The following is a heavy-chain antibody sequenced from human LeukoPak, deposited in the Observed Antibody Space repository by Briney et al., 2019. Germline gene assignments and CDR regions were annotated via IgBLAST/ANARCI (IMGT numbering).Heavy chain of an antibody. CDR2: IWYDGSDK. D-gene: IGHD6-13*01. CDR1: GFTFSSYG. Sequence: SGGSLRLSCAASGFTFSSYGMHWVRQAPGKGLEWVAVIWYDGSDKDYADSVKGRFTISRDNSKNTLYLQMNSLRADDTAVYYCARVRSAAVGYFDYWGQGTLVTVSS. J-gene: IGHJ4*02. V-gene: IGHV3-33*01. CDR3: ARVRSAAVGYFDY.